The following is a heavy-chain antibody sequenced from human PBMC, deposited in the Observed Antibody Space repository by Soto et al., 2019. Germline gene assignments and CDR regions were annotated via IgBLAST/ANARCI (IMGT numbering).Heavy chain of an antibody. CDR1: GFTFDDYA. Sequence: EMQLVESGGGSVQPGRSLRLSCAASGFTFDDYAMYWVRQGPGKGLEWVSGISWDSGMIGYADSVKGRFTISRDNAKTSLFLQMNSLRPEDTALYYCAKARLWGGDGYNSYNYYAMDVWGQGTTVTVSS. J-gene: IGHJ6*02. V-gene: IGHV3-9*01. D-gene: IGHD3-16*01. CDR2: ISWDSGMI. CDR3: AKARLWGGDGYNSYNYYAMDV.